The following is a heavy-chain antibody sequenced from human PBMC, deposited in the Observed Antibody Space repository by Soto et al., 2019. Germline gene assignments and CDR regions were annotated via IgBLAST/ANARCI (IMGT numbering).Heavy chain of an antibody. Sequence: EVQLLESGGGLVQPGGSLRLSCAASGFTFSSYAMSWVRQAPGKGLGWVSAISGSGGSTHYADSVKGRFTISRDNSKNTLYLQMNSLRAEDTAVYYCAKFSVFDYYDRSVGYWGQGTLVTVSS. J-gene: IGHJ4*02. CDR2: ISGSGGST. CDR1: GFTFSSYA. CDR3: AKFSVFDYYDRSVGY. V-gene: IGHV3-23*01. D-gene: IGHD3-22*01.